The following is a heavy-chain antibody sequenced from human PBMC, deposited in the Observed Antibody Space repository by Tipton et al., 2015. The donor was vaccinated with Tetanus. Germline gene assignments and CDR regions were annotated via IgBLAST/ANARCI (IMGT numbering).Heavy chain of an antibody. D-gene: IGHD3-10*01. CDR2: IYYSGST. J-gene: IGHJ4*02. Sequence: TLSLTCTVSGGSISSGDYYWSWIRQPPGKGLEWIGYIYYSGSTYYNLSLKSRVTISVDTSKNQFSLKLSSVTAADTAVYYCARDTSTGSYYKKGDYFDYWGQGTLVTVSS. V-gene: IGHV4-30-4*01. CDR3: ARDTSTGSYYKKGDYFDY. CDR1: GGSISSGDYY.